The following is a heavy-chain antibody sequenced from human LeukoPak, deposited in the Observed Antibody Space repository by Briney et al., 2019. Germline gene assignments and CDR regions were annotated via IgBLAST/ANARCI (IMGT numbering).Heavy chain of an antibody. CDR1: GYTFTSYY. CDR2: INPSGGST. V-gene: IGHV1-46*01. Sequence: EASVKVSCKASGYTFTSYYMHWVRQAPGQGLEWMGIINPSGGSTSYAQKFQGRVTMTRDTSISTAYMELSRLRSDDTAVYYCARVKGVASSSWWRLTPHFDYWGQGTLVTVSS. CDR3: ARVKGVASSSWWRLTPHFDY. J-gene: IGHJ4*02. D-gene: IGHD6-13*01.